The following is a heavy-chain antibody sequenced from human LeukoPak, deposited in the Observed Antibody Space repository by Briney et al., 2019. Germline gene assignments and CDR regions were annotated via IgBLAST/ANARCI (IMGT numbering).Heavy chain of an antibody. D-gene: IGHD5-12*01. V-gene: IGHV1-18*01. CDR2: ISAYNGNT. J-gene: IGHJ4*02. CDR3: ARDHASGYAGEPDY. Sequence: ASVKVSCKASGYTFTSYGISWVRQAPGQGLEWMGWISAYNGNTSYAQKFQGRVTMTRDMSTSTVYMELSSLRSEDTAVYYCARDHASGYAGEPDYWGQGTLVTVSS. CDR1: GYTFTSYG.